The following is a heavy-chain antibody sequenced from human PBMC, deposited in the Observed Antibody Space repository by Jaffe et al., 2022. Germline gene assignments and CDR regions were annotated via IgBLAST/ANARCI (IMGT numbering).Heavy chain of an antibody. CDR1: GFTFSSYG. V-gene: IGHV3-30*02. Sequence: QVQLVESGGGVVQPGGSLRLSCAASGFTFSSYGMHWVRQAPGKGLEWVAFIRYDGSNKYYADSVKGRFTISRDNSKNTLYLQMNSLRAEDTAVYYCAKNLHTPFDGDYEFDYWGQGTLVTVSS. CDR2: IRYDGSNK. D-gene: IGHD4-17*01. CDR3: AKNLHTPFDGDYEFDY. J-gene: IGHJ4*02.